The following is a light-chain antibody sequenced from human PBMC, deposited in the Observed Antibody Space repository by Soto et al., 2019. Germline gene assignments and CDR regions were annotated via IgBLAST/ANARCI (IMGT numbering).Light chain of an antibody. CDR3: QQYNKWPLIT. J-gene: IGKJ5*01. CDR2: GAS. Sequence: EIVMTQSPATLSVTPGETATLSCRASQSINFGLAWYRQKPGQAPRLLXYGASTRATGTPARFSGSVCGTDFTLTISSLQSEDFSLYYGQQYNKWPLITFGQGTRLEIK. CDR1: QSINFG. V-gene: IGKV3D-15*01.